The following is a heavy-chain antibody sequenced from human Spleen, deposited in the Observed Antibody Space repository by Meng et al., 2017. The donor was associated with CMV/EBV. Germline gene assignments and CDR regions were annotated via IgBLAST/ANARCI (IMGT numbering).Heavy chain of an antibody. Sequence: CAVSGGSINSSHWWSWVRQPPGKGLEWIGEIYYSGSTNYNPSLKSRVTISVDRSKNQFSLKLNSVTAADTAMYYCARVDYYDSSGCFYWGQGTLVTVSS. CDR1: GGSINSSHW. J-gene: IGHJ4*02. CDR2: IYYSGST. CDR3: ARVDYYDSSGCFY. D-gene: IGHD3-22*01. V-gene: IGHV4-4*02.